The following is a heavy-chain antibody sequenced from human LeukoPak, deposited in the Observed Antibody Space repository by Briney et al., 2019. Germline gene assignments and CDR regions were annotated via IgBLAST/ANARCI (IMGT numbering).Heavy chain of an antibody. CDR3: ARANSSMIAPFDAFDI. D-gene: IGHD3-22*01. CDR2: IIPIFGTA. CDR1: GYTFTGHY. V-gene: IGHV1-69*05. J-gene: IGHJ3*02. Sequence: SVKVSCKASGYTFTGHYMHWVRQAPGQGLEWMGGIIPIFGTANYAQKFQGRVTITTDESTSTAYMELSSLRSEDTAVYYCARANSSMIAPFDAFDIWGQGTMVTVSS.